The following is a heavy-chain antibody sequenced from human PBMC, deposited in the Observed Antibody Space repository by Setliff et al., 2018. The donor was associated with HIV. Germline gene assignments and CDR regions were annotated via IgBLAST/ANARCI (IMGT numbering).Heavy chain of an antibody. V-gene: IGHV4-39*01. CDR2: IYHSGST. CDR1: GDSISDTTYY. J-gene: IGHJ6*03. Sequence: SETLSLTCSVSGDSISDTTYYWGWIRQPPGKGLEWIGNIYHSGSTLYKPSLSSRLTISVDTSKNQVSLRLSSVTAADTGVYYCARHRDPPGSSWIFYYYYMDLWGAGTTATV. D-gene: IGHD6-13*01. CDR3: ARHRDPPGSSWIFYYYYMDL.